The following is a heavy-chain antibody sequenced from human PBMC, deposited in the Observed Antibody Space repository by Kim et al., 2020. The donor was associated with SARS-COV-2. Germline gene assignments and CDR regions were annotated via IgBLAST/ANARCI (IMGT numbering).Heavy chain of an antibody. Sequence: SETLSLTCTVSGGSISSYYWSWIRQPPGKGLEWIGYIYYSGSTNYNPSLKSRVTISVDTSKNQFSLKLSSVTAADTAVYYCARGLVASLRGAFDIWGQGTMVTVSS. CDR2: IYYSGST. J-gene: IGHJ3*02. D-gene: IGHD2-15*01. CDR1: GGSISSYY. V-gene: IGHV4-59*13. CDR3: ARGLVASLRGAFDI.